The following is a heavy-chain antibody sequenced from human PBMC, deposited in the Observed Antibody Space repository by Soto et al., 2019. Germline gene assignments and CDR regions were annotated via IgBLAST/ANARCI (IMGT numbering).Heavy chain of an antibody. CDR2: IYYSGST. D-gene: IGHD3-22*01. Sequence: LSLTCTVSGGSISSSSYYWGWIRQPPGKGLEWIGSIYYSGSTYYNPSLKSRVTISVDTSKNQFSLKLSSVTAADTAVYYCATPGVGSSGYYYFDYWGQGTLVTSPQ. CDR1: GGSISSSSYY. J-gene: IGHJ4*02. V-gene: IGHV4-39*01. CDR3: ATPGVGSSGYYYFDY.